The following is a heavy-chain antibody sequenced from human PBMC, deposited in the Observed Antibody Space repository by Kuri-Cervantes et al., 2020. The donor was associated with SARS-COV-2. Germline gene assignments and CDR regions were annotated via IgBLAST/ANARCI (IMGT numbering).Heavy chain of an antibody. Sequence: GGSLRLSCAASGFTFSSYWMHWVRQAPGKGLVWVSRINSDGSSTSYADSMKGRFTISRDNAKNTLYLQMNSLRAEDTAVYYCARDQGHRIAAAGTIPFDYWGQGSLVTVSS. CDR2: INSDGSST. CDR1: GFTFSSYW. J-gene: IGHJ4*02. V-gene: IGHV3-74*01. CDR3: ARDQGHRIAAAGTIPFDY. D-gene: IGHD6-13*01.